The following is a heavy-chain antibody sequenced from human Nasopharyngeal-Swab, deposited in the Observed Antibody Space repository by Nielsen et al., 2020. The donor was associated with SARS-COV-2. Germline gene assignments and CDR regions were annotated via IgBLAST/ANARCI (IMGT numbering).Heavy chain of an antibody. CDR2: IYYSGST. V-gene: IGHV4-59*01. CDR1: GGSISSYY. CDR3: ARGWIAARPHYYYYYGKDV. D-gene: IGHD6-6*01. Sequence: SETLSLTCTVSGGSISSYYWSWIRQPPGKGLEWIGYIYYSGSTNYNPSLKSRVTISVDTSKNQFSLKLSSVTAADTAVYYCARGWIAARPHYYYYYGKDVWGQGTTVTVSS. J-gene: IGHJ6*02.